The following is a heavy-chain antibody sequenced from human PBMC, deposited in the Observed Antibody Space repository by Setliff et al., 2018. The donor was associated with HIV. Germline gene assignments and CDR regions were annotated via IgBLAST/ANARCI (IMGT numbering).Heavy chain of an antibody. CDR1: GDSISSVSYS. J-gene: IGHJ4*02. CDR3: VRGIVGASVFNY. V-gene: IGHV3-21*01. D-gene: IGHD1-26*01. CDR2: ISSGSNI. Sequence: ETLSLTCTVSGDSISSVSYSWGWIRQAPGKGLEWVSTISSGSNIYYAGSVKGRFTTSRDNAKNTLYLQMNGLRAEDTAVYYCVRGIVGASVFNYWGQGTQVTVSS.